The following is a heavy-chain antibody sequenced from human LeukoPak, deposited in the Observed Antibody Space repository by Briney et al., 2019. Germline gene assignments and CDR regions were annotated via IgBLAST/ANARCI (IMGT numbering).Heavy chain of an antibody. CDR3: AKVSNRVAVAAYFDY. Sequence: GGSLRLSCAASGFTFSSYAMSWVRQAAGEGLEWVSGNSGSGGRTYYADSVKGRFTISRDNSKNTLYLQMNSLRAEDTAVYYCAKVSNRVAVAAYFDYWGQGALVTVSS. D-gene: IGHD6-19*01. CDR2: NSGSGGRT. V-gene: IGHV3-23*01. CDR1: GFTFSSYA. J-gene: IGHJ4*02.